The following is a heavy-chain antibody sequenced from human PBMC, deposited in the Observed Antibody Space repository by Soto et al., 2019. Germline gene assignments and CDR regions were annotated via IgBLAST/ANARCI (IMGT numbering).Heavy chain of an antibody. CDR2: IHYSGSI. CDR1: GGSVSYEYYH. CDR3: AREDDGGDRDYYGLDV. V-gene: IGHV4-30-4*08. J-gene: IGHJ6*02. Sequence: QVQLQQSGPGLVEPAQTLSLTCTVSGGSVSYEYYHWTWIRQSPGKGLEWIGYIHYSGSIIYNPSFKSRVTISVYTSKNQFSLQLSSVTAADTAVYICAREDDGGDRDYYGLDVWGQGTTVTVSS. D-gene: IGHD2-21*02.